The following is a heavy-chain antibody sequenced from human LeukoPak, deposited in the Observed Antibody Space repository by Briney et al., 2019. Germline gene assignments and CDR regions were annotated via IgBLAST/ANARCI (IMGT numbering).Heavy chain of an antibody. Sequence: SGTLSLICSVSGVPIRTYYWTWFRHPPGRGLEWIGYIYHTGSTNYNPSLKSRVTLSIDKSRTQFSLRLTSVTAADTAVYYWANYDGAPRSWGEGTLVTVSS. CDR3: ANYDGAPRS. D-gene: IGHD3-16*01. CDR2: IYHTGST. J-gene: IGHJ4*02. CDR1: GVPIRTYY. V-gene: IGHV4-59*08.